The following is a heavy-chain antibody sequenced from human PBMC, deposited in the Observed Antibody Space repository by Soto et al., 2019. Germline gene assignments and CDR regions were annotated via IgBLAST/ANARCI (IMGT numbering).Heavy chain of an antibody. D-gene: IGHD3-22*01. Sequence: PGGSLRLSCAAYGFTFTSYSMNWVRQAPVKGLEWVSSISSSSTIYYADSVKGRFTISRDNAKNSLYLQMNSLRDEDTAVYYCARDYDSSGYYDLNWFDPWGQGTLVTVSS. V-gene: IGHV3-48*02. CDR2: ISSSSTI. CDR1: GFTFTSYS. CDR3: ARDYDSSGYYDLNWFDP. J-gene: IGHJ5*02.